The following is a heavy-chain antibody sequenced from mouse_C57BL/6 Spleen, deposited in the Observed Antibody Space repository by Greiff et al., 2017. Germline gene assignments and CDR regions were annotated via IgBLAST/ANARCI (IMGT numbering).Heavy chain of an antibody. J-gene: IGHJ1*03. Sequence: EVKLMESGGGLVKPGGSLKLSCAASGFTFSDYGMHWVRQAPEKGLAWVAYISSGSSTIYYADTVKGRFTISRDNAKNTLFLQMTSLRSEDTAMYYCARSRSYWYVDVWGTGTTVTVSS. CDR2: ISSGSSTI. V-gene: IGHV5-17*01. CDR1: GFTFSDYG. CDR3: ARSRSYWYVDV.